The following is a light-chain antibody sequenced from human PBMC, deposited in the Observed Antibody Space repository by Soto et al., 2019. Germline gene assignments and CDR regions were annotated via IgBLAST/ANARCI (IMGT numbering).Light chain of an antibody. CDR3: ISYTSSSTRV. CDR1: SSDVGSYDH. Sequence: QSVLTQPASVSGSPGQSITISCSGTSSDVGSYDHVAWYQQFPGKSPKLMIYEVSNRPSGVSNRFSGSKSGNTASLTISGLQAEDEADYYCISYTSSSTRVFGTGTKLTVL. CDR2: EVS. J-gene: IGLJ1*01. V-gene: IGLV2-14*01.